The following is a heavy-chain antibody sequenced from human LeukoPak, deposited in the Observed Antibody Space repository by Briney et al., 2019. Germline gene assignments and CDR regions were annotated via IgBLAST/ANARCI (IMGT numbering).Heavy chain of an antibody. CDR2: IYSGGST. D-gene: IGHD6-19*01. V-gene: IGHV3-66*01. CDR1: GFSFSSYA. CDR3: VSGSVAVAGTSYYYGMDV. J-gene: IGHJ6*02. Sequence: GGSLRLSCAASGFSFSSYAMSWVRQAPGKGLEWVSVIYSGGSTYYADSVKGRFTISRDNSKNTLYLQMNSLRAEDTAVYYCVSGSVAVAGTSYYYGMDVWGQGTTVTVSS.